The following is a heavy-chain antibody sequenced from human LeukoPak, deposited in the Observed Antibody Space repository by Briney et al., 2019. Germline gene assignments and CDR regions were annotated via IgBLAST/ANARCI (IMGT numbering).Heavy chain of an antibody. CDR1: RFTFSDFY. Sequence: KSGGSLRLSCAASRFTFSDFYMSWIRQAPGKGLEWVSYISSSGTTIYYADSVKGRFTISRDNAKNSLYLQMNSLRADDTAVYYCARSHGATYFYYYGLDVWGQGTTVTVSS. D-gene: IGHD1-26*01. CDR2: ISSSGTTI. CDR3: ARSHGATYFYYYGLDV. J-gene: IGHJ6*02. V-gene: IGHV3-11*01.